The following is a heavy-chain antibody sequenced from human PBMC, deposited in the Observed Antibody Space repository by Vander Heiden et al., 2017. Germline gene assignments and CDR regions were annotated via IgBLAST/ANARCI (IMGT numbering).Heavy chain of an antibody. D-gene: IGHD3-3*01. J-gene: IGHJ4*02. Sequence: EVQLLESGGGLVQPGGSLRLSCEASGFTFSSYAMSWVRQAPGKGLEWVSAISGSGGSTYYADSVKGRFTISRDNSKNTLYLQMNSLRAEDTAVYYCAKWCYDFWSGYYTCFDYWGQGTLVTVSS. V-gene: IGHV3-23*01. CDR1: GFTFSSYA. CDR3: AKWCYDFWSGYYTCFDY. CDR2: ISGSGGST.